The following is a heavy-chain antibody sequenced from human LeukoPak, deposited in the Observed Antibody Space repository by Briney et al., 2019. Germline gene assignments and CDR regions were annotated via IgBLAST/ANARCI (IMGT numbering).Heavy chain of an antibody. CDR1: GGSISSGGYS. V-gene: IGHV4-30-2*01. CDR2: IYHSGST. D-gene: IGHD5-24*01. J-gene: IGHJ3*02. CDR3: ARLVEMATIADAFDI. Sequence: KTSETLSLTCAVSGGSISSGGYSWSWIRQPPGKGLEWIGYIYHSGSTYYNPSLKSRVTISVDRSKNQFSLKLSSVTAADTAVYYCARLVEMATIADAFDIWGQGTMVTVSS.